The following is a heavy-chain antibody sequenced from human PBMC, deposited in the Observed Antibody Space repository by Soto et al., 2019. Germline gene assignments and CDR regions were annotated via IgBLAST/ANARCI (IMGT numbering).Heavy chain of an antibody. CDR2: ISNSFSDGNT. V-gene: IGHV3-23*01. Sequence: EVQLLESGGGLVQPGGSLRLSCAASGFTFRHYAMDWVRQAPGKRLEWVSGISNSFSDGNTHYADSVKRRFTIARDNDKNTVFLEMNSLRAEDTAVYYCAKVFSPEGGNYFDHWGQGTLFTVSS. CDR3: AKVFSPEGGNYFDH. J-gene: IGHJ4*02. CDR1: GFTFRHYA.